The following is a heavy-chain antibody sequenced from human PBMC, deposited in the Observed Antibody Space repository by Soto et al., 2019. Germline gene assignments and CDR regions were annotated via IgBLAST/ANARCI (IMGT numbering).Heavy chain of an antibody. V-gene: IGHV3-30-3*01. CDR1: GFTFSHFA. CDR3: ARDRGRGYCTGGLCYRGLDH. Sequence: PGGSLRLSCAASGFTFSHFAMHWVRQAPGKGLEWISVISFNATNGFFADSVKGRFSISRDNSANRLYLQMTNLRPEDTAIYYCARDRGRGYCTGGLCYRGLDHWGQGNPVTVSS. CDR2: ISFNATNG. J-gene: IGHJ4*02. D-gene: IGHD2-8*02.